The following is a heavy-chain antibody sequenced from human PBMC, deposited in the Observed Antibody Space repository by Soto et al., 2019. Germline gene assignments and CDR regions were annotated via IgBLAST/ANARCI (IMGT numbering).Heavy chain of an antibody. CDR2: IYYSGST. D-gene: IGHD3-3*01. V-gene: IGHV4-30-4*01. CDR3: AWTLGRITIFGVVKGAFDI. J-gene: IGHJ3*02. Sequence: SETLSLTCTVSGGSISSGDYYWSWIRQPPGKGLEWIGYIYYSGSTYYNPSLKSRVTISVDTSKNQFSLKLSSVTAADTAVYYCAWTLGRITIFGVVKGAFDIWGQGTMVTVSS. CDR1: GGSISSGDYY.